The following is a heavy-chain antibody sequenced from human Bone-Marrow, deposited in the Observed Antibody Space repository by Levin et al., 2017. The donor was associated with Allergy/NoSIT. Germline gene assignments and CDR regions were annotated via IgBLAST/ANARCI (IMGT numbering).Heavy chain of an antibody. D-gene: IGHD5-24*01. CDR1: GFTFSNSL. Sequence: GESLKISCAASGFTFSNSLMSWVRQAPGKGLEWVANIKEDGSEKYYVDSVKGRFTISRDNAKNSLFVQINSLRVEDTAVYYCARDQFRRATIGARWFDPWGQGTLVTVSS. V-gene: IGHV3-7*01. J-gene: IGHJ5*02. CDR2: IKEDGSEK. CDR3: ARDQFRRATIGARWFDP.